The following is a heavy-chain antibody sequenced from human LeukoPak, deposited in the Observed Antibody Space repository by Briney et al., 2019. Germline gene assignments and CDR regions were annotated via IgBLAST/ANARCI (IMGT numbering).Heavy chain of an antibody. CDR2: IYYSGST. D-gene: IGHD3-3*01. J-gene: IGHJ5*02. Sequence: NPSETLSLTCTVSGGSISSYYWSWIRQPPGKGLEWIGYIYYSGSTNYNPSLKSRVTISVDTSKNQFSLKLSSVTAADTAVYYCVRAEDFGVSTLWFDTWGQGALVTISS. CDR1: GGSISSYY. V-gene: IGHV4-59*01. CDR3: VRAEDFGVSTLWFDT.